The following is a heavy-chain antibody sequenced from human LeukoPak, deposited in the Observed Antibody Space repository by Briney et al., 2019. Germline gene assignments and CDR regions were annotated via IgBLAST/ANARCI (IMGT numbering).Heavy chain of an antibody. D-gene: IGHD5-24*01. CDR1: GFTFSICA. J-gene: IGHJ4*02. CDR3: ANHPLHNFDY. V-gene: IGHV3-23*01. CDR2: ISGSGGTA. Sequence: GGSLRLSCAASGFTFSICAMSWVRQAPGKGLEWVSAISGSGGTAYYADSVKGRFTISRDNSKNTLYLQMNSLRAEDTAVYYRANHPLHNFDYWGQGTLVTVSS.